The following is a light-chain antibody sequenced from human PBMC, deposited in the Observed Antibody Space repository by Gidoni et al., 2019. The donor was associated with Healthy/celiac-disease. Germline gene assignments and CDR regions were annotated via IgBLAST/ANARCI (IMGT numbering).Light chain of an antibody. V-gene: IGKV1-39*01. CDR2: AAS. Sequence: DIQITQSPSSLSASVGDRVTITRRASQTSSSYLNWYQQKPGKAPKLLIYAASSLQSGVPSRFSGSGSGTDFTLTSSSLQPEDFATYYWQQGYSTPTFGGGTKVEIK. CDR1: QTSSSY. J-gene: IGKJ4*01. CDR3: QQGYSTPT.